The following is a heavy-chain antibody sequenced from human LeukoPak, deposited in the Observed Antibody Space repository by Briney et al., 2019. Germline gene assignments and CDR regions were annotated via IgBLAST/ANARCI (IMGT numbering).Heavy chain of an antibody. V-gene: IGHV1-69*06. D-gene: IGHD6-19*01. CDR2: IIPIFGTA. Sequence: SVKVSCKASGGTFSSYAISWVRQAPGQGLEWMGGIIPIFGTANYAQKFQGRVTITADKSTSTAYMELSSLRSEGTAVYYCARAAWLVPYYYMDVWGKGTTVTVSS. CDR3: ARAAWLVPYYYMDV. J-gene: IGHJ6*03. CDR1: GGTFSSYA.